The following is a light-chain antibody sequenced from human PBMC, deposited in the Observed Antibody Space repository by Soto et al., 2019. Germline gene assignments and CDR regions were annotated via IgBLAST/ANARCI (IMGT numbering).Light chain of an antibody. Sequence: QSALTRPRSVSGSPGQSVAISCTGTSSDVGGYNHVAWYQQHPGKAPKLMIFDVNKRPSWVPDRFSGSKSGNTASLTISGLQAEDEADYYCSSYAGSYTYVFATGTKLTVL. J-gene: IGLJ1*01. CDR2: DVN. CDR1: SSDVGGYNH. V-gene: IGLV2-11*01. CDR3: SSYAGSYTYV.